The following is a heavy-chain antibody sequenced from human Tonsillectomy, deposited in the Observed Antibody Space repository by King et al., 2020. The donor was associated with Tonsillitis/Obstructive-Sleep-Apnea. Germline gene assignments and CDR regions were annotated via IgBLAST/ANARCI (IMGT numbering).Heavy chain of an antibody. V-gene: IGHV4-39*02. Sequence: QLQESGPGLVKPSETLSLTCTVSGGSISSSSYFWAWIRQPPGKGLEWIGSVYYSGSTYYNPSLKSRVTISVDTSKNHFSLRLNSVTAADTAVYYCAGGTFKNTTTWFDHWGQGTLVTVSS. CDR1: GGSISSSSYF. D-gene: IGHD1-1*01. J-gene: IGHJ5*02. CDR2: VYYSGST. CDR3: AGGTFKNTTTWFDH.